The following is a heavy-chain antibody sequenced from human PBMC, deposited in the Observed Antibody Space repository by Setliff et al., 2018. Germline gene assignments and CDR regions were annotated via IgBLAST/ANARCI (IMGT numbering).Heavy chain of an antibody. CDR2: IYHSGSA. CDR1: GYSISSDHY. V-gene: IGHV4-38-2*01. D-gene: IGHD1-26*01. J-gene: IGHJ4*02. Sequence: SETLSLTCAVSGYSISSDHYWGWIRQPPGKGLEWIGSIYHSGSAYYNPSLKSRVTISVDTSKNHFSLKLTSVTAADTAIYYCGRHLGPWDPVDFWGQGTLVTVSS. CDR3: GRHLGPWDPVDF.